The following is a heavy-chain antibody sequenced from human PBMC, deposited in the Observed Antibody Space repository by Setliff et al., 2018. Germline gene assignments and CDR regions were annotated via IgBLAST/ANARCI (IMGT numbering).Heavy chain of an antibody. D-gene: IGHD3-3*01. CDR1: GGSINSGVYY. Sequence: PSETLSLTCTVSGGSINSGVYYWGWIRQPPGKGLEWIGRIYHGGDTYYNASLKSRLTISVDTSKNQFSLKLRSVTAADTAVYFCARVTGFLYMDVWGKGTTVTV. J-gene: IGHJ6*03. CDR3: ARVTGFLYMDV. CDR2: IYHGGDT. V-gene: IGHV4-39*01.